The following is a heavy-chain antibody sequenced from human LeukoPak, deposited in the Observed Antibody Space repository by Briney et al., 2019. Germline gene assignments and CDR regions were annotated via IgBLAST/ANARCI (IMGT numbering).Heavy chain of an antibody. D-gene: IGHD3-22*01. CDR1: GFTFSSYA. J-gene: IGHJ4*02. CDR2: ISGSGGST. V-gene: IGHV3-23*01. CDR3: AKGRVVVITAYYFDY. Sequence: GGSLRLSCAASGFTFSSYAMSWVRQAPGKGLEWVSAISGSGGSTYYAGSVKGRFTISRDNSKNTLYLQMNSLRAEDTAVYYCAKGRVVVITAYYFDYWGQGTLVTVSS.